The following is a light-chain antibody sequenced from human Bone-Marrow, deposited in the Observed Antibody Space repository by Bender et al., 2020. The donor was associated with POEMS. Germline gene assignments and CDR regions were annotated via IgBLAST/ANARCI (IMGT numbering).Light chain of an antibody. V-gene: IGLV2-23*01. J-gene: IGLJ1*01. CDR2: HDI. CDR3: CSYADNVYV. CDR1: SSNVGIYNY. Sequence: QSALTQPASVSGSPGQWITLSCTGTSSNVGIYNYVSWYQQRPGQAPKLIIYHDIKRPSGVSNRFSGSKSGNTASLTISGLQADDEADYYCCSYADNVYVFGPGTTVSVL.